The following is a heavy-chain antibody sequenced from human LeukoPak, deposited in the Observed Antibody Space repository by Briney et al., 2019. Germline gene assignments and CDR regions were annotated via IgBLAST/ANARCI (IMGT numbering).Heavy chain of an antibody. D-gene: IGHD3-22*01. J-gene: IGHJ3*02. V-gene: IGHV3-21*01. CDR2: ISSSSDYI. CDR1: GFTFRSYS. Sequence: GGSLRLSCAASGFTFRSYSMNWVRQAAGKGLEWVSSISSSSDYIYSADSVKGRFNISRDNAKNSLSLQMNSLRAEDTAVYYCARSLTYYYDSSGSPQGAFDIWGQGTMVTVSS. CDR3: ARSLTYYYDSSGSPQGAFDI.